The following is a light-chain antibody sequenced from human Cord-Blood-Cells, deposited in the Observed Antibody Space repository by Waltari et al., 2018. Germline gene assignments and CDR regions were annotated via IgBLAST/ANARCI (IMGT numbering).Light chain of an antibody. Sequence: QSALTQPASVSGSPGQSITISCPGTSSDVGSYNLVSWYQQHPGKAPKLMIHEGSKRPSGVSNRFSGSKSGNTASLTISGLQAEDEADYYCCSYAGSSTYVFGTGTKVTVL. J-gene: IGLJ1*01. V-gene: IGLV2-23*01. CDR1: SSDVGSYNL. CDR3: CSYAGSSTYV. CDR2: EGS.